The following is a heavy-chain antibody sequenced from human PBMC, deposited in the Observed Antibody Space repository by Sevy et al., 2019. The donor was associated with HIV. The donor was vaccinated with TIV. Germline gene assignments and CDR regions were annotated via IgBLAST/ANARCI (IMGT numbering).Heavy chain of an antibody. J-gene: IGHJ4*02. D-gene: IGHD3-22*01. CDR2: IISSGNT. V-gene: IGHV4-4*07. CDR1: GGSISSSY. CDR3: ARLESNGYYVY. Sequence: SETLSLTCTVSGGSISSSYWSWLRQPAGKGLEWIGYIISSGNTNYNPSLNGRVSMSMDTSKNQFSLNLRSVNAADTAVYYCARLESNGYYVYWGQGILVTVSS.